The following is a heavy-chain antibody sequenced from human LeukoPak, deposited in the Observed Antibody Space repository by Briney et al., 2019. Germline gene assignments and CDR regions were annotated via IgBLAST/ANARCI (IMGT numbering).Heavy chain of an antibody. CDR3: ARDRVETAMGPQFRTYYYYGMDV. D-gene: IGHD5-18*01. V-gene: IGHV3-13*04. CDR2: VGTAGDT. J-gene: IGHJ6*02. CDR1: GFTFRSYD. Sequence: GGSLRLSCAASGFTFRSYDMHRVRQATGKGLEWVSGVGTAGDTYYSGSVKGRFTISRDNSKNTLYLQMNSLRVEDTAVYYCARDRVETAMGPQFRTYYYYGMDVWGQGTTVTVSS.